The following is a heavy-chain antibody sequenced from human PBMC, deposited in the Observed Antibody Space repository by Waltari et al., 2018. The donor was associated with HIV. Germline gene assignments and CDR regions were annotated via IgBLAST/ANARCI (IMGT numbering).Heavy chain of an antibody. D-gene: IGHD2-15*01. CDR2: IYYTGSN. V-gene: IGHV4-30-2*06. CDR1: GGSVGSSGFS. Sequence: QLRLQESGSGLLKPSQTLSLTCNVSGGSVGSSGFSWSWIRQSPGKGLEWIGYIYYTGSNYYNPDLKSRVNISLDRSKNQFSLRLSYVSAADTAVYYWARDRFCNGNGCSPSDAFDVWGQGRMVTVSS. CDR3: ARDRFCNGNGCSPSDAFDV. J-gene: IGHJ3*01.